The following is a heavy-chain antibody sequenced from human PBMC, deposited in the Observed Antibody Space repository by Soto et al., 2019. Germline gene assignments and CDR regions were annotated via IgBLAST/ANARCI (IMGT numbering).Heavy chain of an antibody. CDR3: AREWNSSGWYFHYMDV. D-gene: IGHD6-19*01. CDR1: GYTFTGYY. CDR2: INPNSGGT. J-gene: IGHJ6*03. V-gene: IGHV1-2*04. Sequence: ASVKVSCKASGYTFTGYYMHWVRQAPGQGLEWMGWINPNSGGTNYAQKFQGWVTMTRDTSISTAYMELSRLRSDDTAVYYCAREWNSSGWYFHYMDVWGQGTTVTVSS.